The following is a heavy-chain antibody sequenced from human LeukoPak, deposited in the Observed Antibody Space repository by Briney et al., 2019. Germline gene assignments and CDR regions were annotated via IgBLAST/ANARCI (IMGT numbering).Heavy chain of an antibody. CDR3: ARDFRSGFPNWFDP. CDR1: GFTFSSYA. J-gene: IGHJ5*02. V-gene: IGHV3-23*01. CDR2: ITGSGAST. Sequence: GGSLRLSCAASGFTFSSYAMTWVRQAPGKGLEWVSAITGSGASTFYADSVEGRFTISRDNSKNTLYLQMNSLRAEDAAVYYCARDFRSGFPNWFDPWGQGALVTVSS. D-gene: IGHD3-3*01.